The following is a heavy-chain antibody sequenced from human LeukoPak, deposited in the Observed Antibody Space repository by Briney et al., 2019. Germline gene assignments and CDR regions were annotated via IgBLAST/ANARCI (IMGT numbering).Heavy chain of an antibody. Sequence: GESLKISCKGVGYSFTNYWIGWVRQMPGKGMEWLGVIYPGDSRVRYNPSFQGQVTISVDKSVSTAYLQWISLKASDTAMYYCACRDLSSTWSYPWGQGTLVTVSS. D-gene: IGHD6-13*01. CDR2: IYPGDSRV. CDR1: GYSFTNYW. V-gene: IGHV5-51*01. J-gene: IGHJ5*02. CDR3: ACRDLSSTWSYP.